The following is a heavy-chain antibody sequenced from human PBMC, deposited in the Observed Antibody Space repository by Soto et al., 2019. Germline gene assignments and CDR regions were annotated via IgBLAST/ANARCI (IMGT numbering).Heavy chain of an antibody. V-gene: IGHV4-31*03. CDR2: IYYSGST. J-gene: IGHJ6*02. D-gene: IGHD1-1*01. CDR1: GGSISSGGYY. CDR3: ARDAGAGYYYGMDV. Sequence: QVQLQESGPGLVKPSQTLSLTCTVSGGSISSGGYYWSWIRQHPGKGLEWIGYIYYSGSTYYNPSLKSRVTISVDTFKNQFSLKLSSVTAADTAVYYCARDAGAGYYYGMDVWGQGTTVTVSS.